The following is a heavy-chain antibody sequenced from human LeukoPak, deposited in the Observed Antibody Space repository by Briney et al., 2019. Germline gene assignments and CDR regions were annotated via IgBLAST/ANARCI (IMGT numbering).Heavy chain of an antibody. J-gene: IGHJ6*03. CDR2: VSADNGQT. CDR3: ARVYLYTTGWSAAYYYFMDV. Sequence: ASVKVSFKASTYISSDFGISWVRLAPGEGLEWMGWVSADNGQTNYGHKFYGRVTMTMETSTNTASMELRGLRSDDTAIYYCARVYLYTTGWSAAYYYFMDVWGKGTTVIVSS. V-gene: IGHV1-18*01. CDR1: TYISSDFG. D-gene: IGHD3-16*02.